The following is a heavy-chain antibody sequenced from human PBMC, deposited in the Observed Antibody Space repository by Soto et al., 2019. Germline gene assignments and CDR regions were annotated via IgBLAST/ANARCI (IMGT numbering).Heavy chain of an antibody. CDR1: SGPTSSHN. Sequence: QEQLQQSGPGLVKPSETLSLTCTVSSGPTSSHNWGWIRQPPGRGLEWIGYVYNTGGTSYNPTLRSRVTLSADTSTTHISLTLSSVTAADTAVSYCVRQGIGPLHGLVDVWGQGTTVSVSS. V-gene: IGHV4-59*08. CDR3: VRQGIGPLHGLVDV. J-gene: IGHJ6*02. D-gene: IGHD3-10*01. CDR2: VYNTGGT.